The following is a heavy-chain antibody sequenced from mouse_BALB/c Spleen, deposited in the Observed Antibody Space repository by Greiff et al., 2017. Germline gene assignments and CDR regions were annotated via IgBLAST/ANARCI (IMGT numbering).Heavy chain of an antibody. CDR3: ARGGPTYIYDGYHFDY. Sequence: QVQLQQSGADLAKPGASVKMSCKASGYTFTSYWMHWVKQRPGQGLEWIGYINPSTGYTEYNQKFKDKATLTADKSSSTAYMQLSSLTSEDSAVYYCARGGPTYIYDGYHFDYWGQGTTLTVSS. V-gene: IGHV1-7*01. CDR2: INPSTGYT. CDR1: GYTFTSYW. J-gene: IGHJ2*01. D-gene: IGHD2-3*01.